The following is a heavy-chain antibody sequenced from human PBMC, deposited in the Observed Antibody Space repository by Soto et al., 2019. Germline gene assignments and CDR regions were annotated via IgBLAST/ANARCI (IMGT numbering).Heavy chain of an antibody. CDR2: SYYSGST. Sequence: PSETLSRTCTVSGGSISSSSYYWGWIRQPPGKGLEWIGSSYYSGSTYYNPSLKSRVTISVYTSKNQFSLKLSSVTAADTAVYYCASLMKGGELIYWGQGTLVTVSS. V-gene: IGHV4-39*01. D-gene: IGHD1-7*01. J-gene: IGHJ4*02. CDR1: GGSISSSSYY. CDR3: ASLMKGGELIY.